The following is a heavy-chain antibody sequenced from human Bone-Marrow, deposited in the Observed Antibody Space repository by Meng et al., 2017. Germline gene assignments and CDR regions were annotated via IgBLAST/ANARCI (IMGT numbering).Heavy chain of an antibody. D-gene: IGHD6-13*01. CDR3: ARDLSALVSSSWYLGSVYYYYGMDV. CDR1: GFTFSSYW. CDR2: ISSSGSTI. Sequence: GGSLRLSCAASGFTFSSYWMNWVRQAPGKGLEWVSYISSSGSTIYYADSVKGRFTISRDNAKNSLYLQMNSLRAEDTAVYYCARDLSALVSSSWYLGSVYYYYGMDVWGQGTTVTVSS. J-gene: IGHJ6*02. V-gene: IGHV3-48*04.